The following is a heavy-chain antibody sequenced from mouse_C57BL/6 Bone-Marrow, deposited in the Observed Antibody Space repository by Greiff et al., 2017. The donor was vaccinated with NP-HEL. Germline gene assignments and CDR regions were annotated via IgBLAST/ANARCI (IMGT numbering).Heavy chain of an antibody. CDR1: GFTFSSYG. CDR2: ISSGGSYT. CDR3: ARDYYGSSYVAY. D-gene: IGHD1-1*01. J-gene: IGHJ3*01. Sequence: VQLKESGGDLVKPGGSLKLSCAASGFTFSSYGMSWVRQTPDKRLEWVATISSGGSYTYYPDSVKGRFTISRDNAKNTLYLQMSSLKSEDTAMYDCARDYYGSSYVAYWGQGTLVTVSA. V-gene: IGHV5-6*01.